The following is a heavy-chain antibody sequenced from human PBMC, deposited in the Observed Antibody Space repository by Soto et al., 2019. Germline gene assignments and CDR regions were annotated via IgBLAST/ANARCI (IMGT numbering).Heavy chain of an antibody. D-gene: IGHD5-18*01. Sequence: SVKVSCKASGGTFSSYAISWVRQAPGQGLEWMGGIIPIFGTANYAQKFQGRVTITADESTSTAYMELSSLRSEDTAVYYCATRGYSYAPDAFDIWGQGTMVTVSS. V-gene: IGHV1-69*13. J-gene: IGHJ3*02. CDR2: IIPIFGTA. CDR3: ATRGYSYAPDAFDI. CDR1: GGTFSSYA.